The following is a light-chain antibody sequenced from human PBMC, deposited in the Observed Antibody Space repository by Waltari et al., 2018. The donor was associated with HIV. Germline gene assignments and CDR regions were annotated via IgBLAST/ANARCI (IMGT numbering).Light chain of an antibody. CDR2: STA. Sequence: QSVLTQPPSVSGAPGPRVTILCTGTYSNIGSGYNVNWYQHLPGTAPKFLIYSTATRPPGAPDRVPGSSSGTSASLATTGLQAEDEAHYYCQPYDNSLGGSKVFGGGTKLTVL. V-gene: IGLV1-40*01. CDR1: YSNIGSGYN. CDR3: QPYDNSLGGSKV. J-gene: IGLJ2*01.